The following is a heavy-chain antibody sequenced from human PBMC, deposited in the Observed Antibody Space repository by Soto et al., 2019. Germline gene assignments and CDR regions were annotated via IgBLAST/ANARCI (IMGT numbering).Heavy chain of an antibody. CDR1: GFTFSSYA. J-gene: IGHJ5*02. CDR3: AKNQGVELVPLATVDWFDP. V-gene: IGHV3-23*01. Sequence: GGSLRLSCAASGFTFSSYAMSWVRQAPGKGLEWVSAISGSGGSTYYADSVKGRFTISRDNSKSTVYLELNNLSAEDTAVYHCAKNQGVELVPLATVDWFDPWGQGSVVTVSS. CDR2: ISGSGGST. D-gene: IGHD1-26*01.